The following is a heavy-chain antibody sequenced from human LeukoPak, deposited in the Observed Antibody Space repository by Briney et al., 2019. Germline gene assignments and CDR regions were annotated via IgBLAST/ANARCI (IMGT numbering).Heavy chain of an antibody. Sequence: GGSLRLSCAASGFTFSSYAMTWVRQTPGEGLDWVSAISGSGTTTYTADSVKGRFTIFRDSSRNTLFLQMNSLRSEDTAVYYCARAKYSSSRYAVQNDAFDIWGQGTMVTVSS. CDR2: ISGSGTTT. D-gene: IGHD6-13*01. V-gene: IGHV3-23*01. J-gene: IGHJ3*02. CDR3: ARAKYSSSRYAVQNDAFDI. CDR1: GFTFSSYA.